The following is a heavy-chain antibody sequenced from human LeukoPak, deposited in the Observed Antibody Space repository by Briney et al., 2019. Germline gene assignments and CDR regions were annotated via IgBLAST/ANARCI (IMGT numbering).Heavy chain of an antibody. Sequence: GGSLRLSCEASGFTFTTYSMTWVRQAPGKGLEWVSIISSGSSAIFSADALKGRFTISRDNAKNTLYLQMNSLRAEDTAVYYCARDWDSSGYYGDAFDIWGQGTMVTVSS. CDR1: GFTFTTYS. V-gene: IGHV3-21*01. CDR3: ARDWDSSGYYGDAFDI. J-gene: IGHJ3*02. D-gene: IGHD3-22*01. CDR2: ISSGSSAI.